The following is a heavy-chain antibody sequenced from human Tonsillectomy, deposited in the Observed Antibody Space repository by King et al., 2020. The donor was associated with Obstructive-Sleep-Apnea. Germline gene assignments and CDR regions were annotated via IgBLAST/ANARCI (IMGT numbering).Heavy chain of an antibody. V-gene: IGHV3-66*01. CDR1: GFTVSSNY. J-gene: IGHJ4*02. CDR3: ARVGLHSDYVHFFREYYFDY. CDR2: IYSGGST. Sequence: QLVQSGGGLVQPGGSLRLSCPASGFTVSSNYMSWVRQAPGKGLEWVSVIYSGGSTYYADSVKGRFIISRDNSKNTLYLQMNSLRAEDTAVYYCARVGLHSDYVHFFREYYFDYWGQGTLVTVSS. D-gene: IGHD5-12*01.